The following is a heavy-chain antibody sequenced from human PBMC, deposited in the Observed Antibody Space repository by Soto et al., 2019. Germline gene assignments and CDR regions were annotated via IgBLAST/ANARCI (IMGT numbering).Heavy chain of an antibody. D-gene: IGHD5-18*01. CDR3: ARVLRGIQLWPNPYSDHYYGMEV. Sequence: ASVKVSCKASGYIFTDYDMHWVRQAPGQELGWMGRINPNSGGTNYAQKFQGRVTMTRDTXISTAYTELSSLRSEDTATYYCARVLRGIQLWPNPYSDHYYGMEVWGQGTTVTVSS. J-gene: IGHJ6*02. CDR2: INPNSGGT. V-gene: IGHV1-2*06. CDR1: GYIFTDYD.